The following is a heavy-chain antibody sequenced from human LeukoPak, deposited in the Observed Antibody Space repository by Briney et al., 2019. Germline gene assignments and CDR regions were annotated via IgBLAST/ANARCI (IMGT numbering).Heavy chain of an antibody. Sequence: ASVKVSCKASGYTFTSYDINWVRQATGQGLEWMGWMNPNSGNTGYAQKFQGRVTMTRNTSISTAYMELSSLRSEDTAVYYCARDWSAVVTAIDYYYYYGMDVWGQGTTVTVSS. CDR1: GYTFTSYD. V-gene: IGHV1-8*01. D-gene: IGHD2-21*02. CDR3: ARDWSAVVTAIDYYYYYGMDV. CDR2: MNPNSGNT. J-gene: IGHJ6*02.